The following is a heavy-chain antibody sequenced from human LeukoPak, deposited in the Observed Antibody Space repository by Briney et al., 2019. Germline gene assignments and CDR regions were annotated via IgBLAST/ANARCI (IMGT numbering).Heavy chain of an antibody. CDR1: GFSLSTYC. J-gene: IGHJ4*02. Sequence: QPGASLRLSCAASGFSLSTYCVSWVRQPPGKGLEWVSGITGTGGSTYYADSVKGRFTVSRDTSKNTLYLQMNSLRAEDTAIYYCAKDHGTAVAGFYYWGQGTLVTVSS. CDR2: ITGTGGST. D-gene: IGHD6-19*01. CDR3: AKDHGTAVAGFYY. V-gene: IGHV3-23*01.